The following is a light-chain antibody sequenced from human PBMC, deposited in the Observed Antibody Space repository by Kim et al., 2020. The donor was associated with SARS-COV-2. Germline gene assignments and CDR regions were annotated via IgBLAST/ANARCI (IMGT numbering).Light chain of an antibody. CDR1: SLKSYY. V-gene: IGLV3-19*01. J-gene: IGLJ2*01. CDR3: SYCDGSCDHVV. CDR2: GRS. Sequence: ALGQTISHTRQEDSLKSYYATCYQQKPGEAPLLVLNGRSNRPSGIPDRCSGSASGNTASLIIIGAQAEDDAAYYFSYCDGSCDHVVFGGGTKVTVL.